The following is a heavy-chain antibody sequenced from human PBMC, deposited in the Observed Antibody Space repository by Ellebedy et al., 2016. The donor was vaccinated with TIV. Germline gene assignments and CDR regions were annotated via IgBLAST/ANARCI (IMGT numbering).Heavy chain of an antibody. CDR1: GGTFSNYI. J-gene: IGHJ3*02. CDR2: IIPVFGTT. Sequence: AASVKVSCKASGGTFSNYIISWVRQAPGQGLEWMGGIIPVFGTTKYAQKFHGRVTIIADKSTSTAYMELSSLRSEDTAMYYCARDLRAYGDLEYAFDIWGQGTMVTVSS. V-gene: IGHV1-69*06. CDR3: ARDLRAYGDLEYAFDI. D-gene: IGHD4-17*01.